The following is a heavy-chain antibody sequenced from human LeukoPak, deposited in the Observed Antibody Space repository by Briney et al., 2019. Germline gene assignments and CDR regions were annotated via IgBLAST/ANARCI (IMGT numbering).Heavy chain of an antibody. CDR2: IWYDGSNK. Sequence: GGSLRLSCAASGFTVSSNYMSWVRQAPGKGLEWVAVIWYDGSNKYYADSVKGRFTISRDNSKNSLYLQMNSLRDEDTAIYYCARDKSFYNWLDPWGQGTLVSVSS. V-gene: IGHV3-33*08. D-gene: IGHD1-26*01. CDR1: GFTVSSNY. CDR3: ARDKSFYNWLDP. J-gene: IGHJ5*02.